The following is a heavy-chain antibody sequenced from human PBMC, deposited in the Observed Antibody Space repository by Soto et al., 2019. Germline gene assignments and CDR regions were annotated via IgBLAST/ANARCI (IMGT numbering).Heavy chain of an antibody. D-gene: IGHD6-13*01. CDR2: ISYDGSNK. Sequence: GGALRLSCAAYGFTFSSYGMHRISQAPGKGLEGVAVISYDGSNKYYADSVKGRFTISRDNSKNTLYLQMNSLRAEDTAVYYCAKDGQYSSSWYFQYYFDYWGHGTLYPVSS. CDR1: GFTFSSYG. V-gene: IGHV3-30*18. CDR3: AKDGQYSSSWYFQYYFDY. J-gene: IGHJ4*01.